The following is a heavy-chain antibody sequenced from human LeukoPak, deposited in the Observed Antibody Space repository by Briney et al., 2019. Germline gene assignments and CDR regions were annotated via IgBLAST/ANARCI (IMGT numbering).Heavy chain of an antibody. Sequence: PGGSLRLSCAASGFTFSNAWMSWVRQAPGKGLEWVGRIKSKTDGGTTDYAAPVKGRFTISRDDSKTTLYLQMNSLRAEDTAVYYCAKGVQVTTRSPLFFDYWGQGTLVTVSS. V-gene: IGHV3-15*01. CDR3: AKGVQVTTRSPLFFDY. D-gene: IGHD4-17*01. CDR1: GFTFSNAW. J-gene: IGHJ4*02. CDR2: IKSKTDGGTT.